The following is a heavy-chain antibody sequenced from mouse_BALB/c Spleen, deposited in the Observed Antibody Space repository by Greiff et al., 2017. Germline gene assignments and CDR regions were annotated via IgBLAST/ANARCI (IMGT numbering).Heavy chain of an antibody. D-gene: IGHD3-2*01. J-gene: IGHJ3*01. CDR2: INPGSGGT. V-gene: IGHV1-54*01. Sequence: QVQLKESGAELVRPGTSVKVSCKASGYAFTNYLIEWVKQRPGQGLEWIGVINPGSGGTNYNEKFKGKATLTADKSSSTAYMQLSSLTSDDSAVYFCARSDSSGYEAYWGQGTLVTVSA. CDR1: GYAFTNYL. CDR3: ARSDSSGYEAY.